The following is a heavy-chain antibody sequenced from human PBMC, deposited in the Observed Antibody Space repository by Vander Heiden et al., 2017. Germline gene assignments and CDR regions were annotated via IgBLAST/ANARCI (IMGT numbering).Heavy chain of an antibody. D-gene: IGHD4-17*01. CDR1: GFTFSSYA. V-gene: IGHV3-30*01. CDR3: ARDRGDYHWYFDL. CDR2: ISYDGSNK. Sequence: QVQLVESGGGVVQPGRSLSLSCAASGFTFSSYAMHWVRQAPGKGLEWVAVISYDGSNKYYADSVKGRFTISRDNSKNTLYLQMNSLRAEDTAVYYCARDRGDYHWYFDLWGRGTLVTVSS. J-gene: IGHJ2*01.